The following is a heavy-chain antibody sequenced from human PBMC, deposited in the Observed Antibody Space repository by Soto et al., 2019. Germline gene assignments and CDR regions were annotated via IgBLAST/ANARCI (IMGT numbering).Heavy chain of an antibody. CDR3: ARGVVRGVIKLFDP. V-gene: IGHV4-59*01. Sequence: SETLSLTCTASGDSIISYYWSWIRQPPGKGLKWIGYIYYSGSTNYNPSLKSRVTISVDTSKNQFSLKLSSVTAADTAVYYCARGVVRGVIKLFDPWSQGTLVTVSS. J-gene: IGHJ5*02. CDR1: GDSIISYY. D-gene: IGHD3-10*01. CDR2: IYYSGST.